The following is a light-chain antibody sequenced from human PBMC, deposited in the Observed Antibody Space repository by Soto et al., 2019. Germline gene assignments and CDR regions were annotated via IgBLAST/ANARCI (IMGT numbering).Light chain of an antibody. CDR3: QQYYDWPIT. CDR1: QGVSSSH. CDR2: AAS. Sequence: EIVLTQSPGTLSLSPGERATLSCRASQGVSSSHLAWYQHKPGQAPRLLIYAASSRATGSPDRFSGGGSGTDFTLTISRLEPEDFAVYYCQQYYDWPITFGQGTRLEI. J-gene: IGKJ5*01. V-gene: IGKV3-20*01.